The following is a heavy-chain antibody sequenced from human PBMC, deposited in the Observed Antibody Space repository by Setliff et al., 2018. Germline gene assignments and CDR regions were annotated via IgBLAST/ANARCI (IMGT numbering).Heavy chain of an antibody. CDR3: ARLGSSSWYNDVFDF. CDR1: GYTFSNYW. Sequence: GESLKISCKGSGYTFSNYWVGWVRQMPGKDLEWMGVIYAGDSDTRYSPSFQGQVTFSADKSISTAYLQWSTLKASDTAMYYCARLGSSSWYNDVFDFWGPGTMVTVSS. V-gene: IGHV5-51*01. D-gene: IGHD6-13*01. CDR2: IYAGDSDT. J-gene: IGHJ3*01.